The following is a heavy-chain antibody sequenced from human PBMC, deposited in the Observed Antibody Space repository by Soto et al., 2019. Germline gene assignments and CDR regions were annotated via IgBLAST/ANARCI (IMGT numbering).Heavy chain of an antibody. Sequence: ASVKVSCKASGYTFTSYGISWVRQAPGQGLEWMGWISAYNGNTNYAQKLQGRVTMTTDTSTSTAYMELRSLRSDDTAVYYCARDLEYSSGWYKGAFDIWGQGTMVTVSS. CDR2: ISAYNGNT. D-gene: IGHD6-19*01. CDR3: ARDLEYSSGWYKGAFDI. J-gene: IGHJ3*02. V-gene: IGHV1-18*01. CDR1: GYTFTSYG.